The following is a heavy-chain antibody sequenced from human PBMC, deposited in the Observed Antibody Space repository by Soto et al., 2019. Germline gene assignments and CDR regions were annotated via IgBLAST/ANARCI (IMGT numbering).Heavy chain of an antibody. J-gene: IGHJ4*02. Sequence: SVKGTCKSSGGTFSSFINYPINWVRQAPGQGLEWMGGIVPNVGTVNYAQKFRGKVTITADKSTGTAYMELSSLRSEDTALYYCARRDTSGFLRYFDNWGQGTQVTVSS. CDR2: IVPNVGTV. V-gene: IGHV1-69*06. CDR3: ARRDTSGFLRYFDN. CDR1: GGTFSSFINYP. D-gene: IGHD3-3*01.